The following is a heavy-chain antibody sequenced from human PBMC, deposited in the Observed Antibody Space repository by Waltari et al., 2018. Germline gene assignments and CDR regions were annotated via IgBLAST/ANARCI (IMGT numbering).Heavy chain of an antibody. CDR3: VGATMELFYYYYYMDV. CDR1: AYSITSGYY. V-gene: IGHV4-38-2*02. CDR2: GYHSGST. D-gene: IGHD5-12*01. J-gene: IGHJ6*03. Sequence: QVQLQESGPGLVKPSETLSLTCTVSAYSITSGYYWGWIRQPPGKGLEWIWSGYHSGSTYYNPSLKSRVTISIDTSKNQFSLKLRSVTAADTAVYYCVGATMELFYYYYYMDVWGKGTTVTISS.